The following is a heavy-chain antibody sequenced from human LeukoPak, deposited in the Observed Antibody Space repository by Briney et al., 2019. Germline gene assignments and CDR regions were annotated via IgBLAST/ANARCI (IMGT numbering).Heavy chain of an antibody. CDR1: GGSFSGYY. Sequence: SETQSLTCAVYGGSFSGYYWSWIRQPAGKGLEWIGRIYTSGSTNYNPSLKSRVTMSVDTSKNQFSLKLSSVTAADTAVYYCARGGYSYGYDFFDYWGQGTLVTVSS. CDR2: IYTSGST. V-gene: IGHV4-59*10. CDR3: ARGGYSYGYDFFDY. D-gene: IGHD5-18*01. J-gene: IGHJ4*02.